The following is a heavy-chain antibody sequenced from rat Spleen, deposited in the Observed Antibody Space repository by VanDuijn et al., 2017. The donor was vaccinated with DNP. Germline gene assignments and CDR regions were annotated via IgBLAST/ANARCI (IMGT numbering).Heavy chain of an antibody. V-gene: IGHV2S63*01. D-gene: IGHD1-2*01. J-gene: IGHJ4*01. CDR1: GFSLTDYS. CDR3: AREEGSYIFARVMDA. Sequence: EVQLKESGPGLVQPSQTLSLTCTVSGFSLTDYSVHWVRQPPGKGLEWMGVMWNGGTTAYNSTLKSRLSISRDTSKSQVFLKMNSLQTEDTATYYCAREEGSYIFARVMDAWGQGASVTVSS. CDR2: MWNGGTT.